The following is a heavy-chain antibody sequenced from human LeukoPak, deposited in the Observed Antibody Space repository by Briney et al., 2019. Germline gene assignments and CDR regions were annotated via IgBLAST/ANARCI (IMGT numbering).Heavy chain of an antibody. CDR2: IYSGGGT. CDR1: GFAVSSNY. J-gene: IGHJ6*02. Sequence: GGSLRLSCAASGFAVSSNYMSWVRQAPGKGLEWVSVIYSGGGTYYADSVKGRFTISRDNSKNTLSLQMNSLRAEETAVYFSAKALLFDSSGYYYTDYYGLDVWGRGTTVTVSS. CDR3: AKALLFDSSGYYYTDYYGLDV. V-gene: IGHV3-53*01. D-gene: IGHD3-22*01.